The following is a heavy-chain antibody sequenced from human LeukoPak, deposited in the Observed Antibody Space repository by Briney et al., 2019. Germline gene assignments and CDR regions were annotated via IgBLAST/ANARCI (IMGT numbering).Heavy chain of an antibody. Sequence: PGGSLRLSCAGSGFAFSDYYMTWIRQAPGKGPEWISYITSSGSTIHYADSVKGRFTISRDNAKNSVYLEMNDLRLEDTALYYCARDRSSGGAFDIWGRGTMVTVSS. CDR2: ITSSGSTI. CDR1: GFAFSDYY. J-gene: IGHJ3*02. CDR3: ARDRSSGGAFDI. V-gene: IGHV3-11*01. D-gene: IGHD3-10*01.